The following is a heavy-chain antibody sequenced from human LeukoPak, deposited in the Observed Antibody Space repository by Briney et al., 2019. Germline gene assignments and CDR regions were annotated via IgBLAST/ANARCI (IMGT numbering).Heavy chain of an antibody. V-gene: IGHV5-51*01. CDR3: ARHFVPGIAAAAIDY. J-gene: IGHJ4*02. Sequence: GESLKISCKGSGYSFTRYWNGWVRQMPGKGLEWMGIIYPGDSDTRYSPSFQGQVTISADKSISTAYLQWSSLKASDTAMYYCARHFVPGIAAAAIDYWGQGTLVTVSS. CDR2: IYPGDSDT. D-gene: IGHD6-13*01. CDR1: GYSFTRYW.